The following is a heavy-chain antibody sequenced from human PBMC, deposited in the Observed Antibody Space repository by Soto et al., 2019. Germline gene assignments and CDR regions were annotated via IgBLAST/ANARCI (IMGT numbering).Heavy chain of an antibody. D-gene: IGHD3-9*01. CDR2: IYYRGNT. CDR3: ARLEGLATISYYFDY. J-gene: IGHJ4*02. V-gene: IGHV4-39*01. CDR1: GDSINSDNYY. Sequence: QLQLQESGPGLVKPSETLSLTCSVSGDSINSDNYYWGWIRQPPGKGLEWIGSIYYRGNTYYNPSLKTRVTISLDKSKSQFSLKLNSVTAADSAVYFCARLEGLATISYYFDYWGQGTQVTVSS.